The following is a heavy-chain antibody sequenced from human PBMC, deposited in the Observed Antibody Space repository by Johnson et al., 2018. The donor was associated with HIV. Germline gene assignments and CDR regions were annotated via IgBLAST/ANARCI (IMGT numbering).Heavy chain of an antibody. D-gene: IGHD3-10*01. V-gene: IGHV3-66*01. Sequence: VQLVESGGGLVQPGGSLRLSCVASGFTVSGNYMSWVRQAPGKGLEWVSVIYSGGSTYYADSVKGRFTISRDNSKNTLYLQMNSLRAEDTAVYYCARGGFGELLQDDAFDIWGQGTMVTVSS. CDR2: IYSGGST. J-gene: IGHJ3*02. CDR1: GFTVSGNY. CDR3: ARGGFGELLQDDAFDI.